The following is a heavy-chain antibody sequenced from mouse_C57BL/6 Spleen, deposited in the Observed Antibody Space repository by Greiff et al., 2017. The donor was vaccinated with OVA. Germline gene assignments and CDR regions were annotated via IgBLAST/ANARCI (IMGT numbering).Heavy chain of an antibody. J-gene: IGHJ3*01. Sequence: DVMLVESGGGLVKPGGSLKLSCAASGFTFSDYGMHWVRQAPEKGLEWVAYISSGSSTIYYADTVKGRFTISRDNAKNTLFLQMTSLRSEDTAMYYCARGLGRGFAYWGQGTLVTVSA. D-gene: IGHD4-1*01. CDR2: ISSGSSTI. CDR1: GFTFSDYG. CDR3: ARGLGRGFAY. V-gene: IGHV5-17*01.